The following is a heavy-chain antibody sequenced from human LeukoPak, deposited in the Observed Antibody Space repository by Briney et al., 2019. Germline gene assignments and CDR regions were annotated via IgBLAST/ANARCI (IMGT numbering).Heavy chain of an antibody. V-gene: IGHV3-66*01. CDR3: ARGLYGQSLYYYYYYMDV. CDR2: IYSGGST. Sequence: GGSLRLSCAASGFTVSSNYMTWVRQAPGKGLEWVSIIYSGGSTYYADSVKGRFTISRDNSKNTLYLQMNSLRAEDTAVYSCARGLYGQSLYYYYYYMDVWGKGTTVTISS. D-gene: IGHD2-2*02. J-gene: IGHJ6*03. CDR1: GFTVSSNY.